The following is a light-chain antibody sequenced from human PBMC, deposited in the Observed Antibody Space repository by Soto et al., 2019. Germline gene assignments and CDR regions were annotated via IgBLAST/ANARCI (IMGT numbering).Light chain of an antibody. Sequence: QAVLTQPASVSGSPGQSITIFCTGTSSDVGGYNYVSWYQQHPGKAPKLMIYDVSNRPSGVSNRFSGSKSGNTASLTISGLQAEDEADYYCSSYTSSSTSVVFGGGTKLTVL. J-gene: IGLJ2*01. V-gene: IGLV2-14*01. CDR1: SSDVGGYNY. CDR2: DVS. CDR3: SSYTSSSTSVV.